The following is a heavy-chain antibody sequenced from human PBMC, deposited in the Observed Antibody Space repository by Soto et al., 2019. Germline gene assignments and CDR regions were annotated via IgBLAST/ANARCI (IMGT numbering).Heavy chain of an antibody. V-gene: IGHV4-34*01. CDR1: GGSFSGYY. J-gene: IGHJ6*02. D-gene: IGHD3-10*01. Sequence: SETLSLTCAVYGGSFSGYYWSWIRQPPGKGLEWIGEINHSGSTNYNPSLKSRVTISVDTSKNQFSLKLSSVTAADTAVYYCARGTTPRITMVPGGLDALGQGTTLTVSS. CDR2: INHSGST. CDR3: ARGTTPRITMVPGGLDA.